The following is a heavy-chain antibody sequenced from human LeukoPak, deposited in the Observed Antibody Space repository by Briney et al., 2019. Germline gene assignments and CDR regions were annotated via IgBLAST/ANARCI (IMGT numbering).Heavy chain of an antibody. Sequence: ASVKVSCKVSGYTLTELSMNWVRQAPGKGLEWVSGIGGSGIGHSTHYADSVKGRFTISRDNSKNMVYLQMDSLRAEDTALYYCARDSGWLRYHDWGQGALVTVSS. CDR2: IGGSGIGHST. D-gene: IGHD5-12*01. CDR1: GYTLTELS. V-gene: IGHV3-23*01. CDR3: ARDSGWLRYHD. J-gene: IGHJ4*02.